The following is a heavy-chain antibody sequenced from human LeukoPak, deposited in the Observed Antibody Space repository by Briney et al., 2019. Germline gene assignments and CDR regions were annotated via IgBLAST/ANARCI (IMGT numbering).Heavy chain of an antibody. D-gene: IGHD6-13*01. CDR1: GGSFSGYY. CDR2: INHSGST. CDR3: ARGLGYSSSCRGRYYFDY. Sequence: SETLSLTCAVHGGSFSGYYWSWIRQPPGKGLEWIGEINHSGSTNYNPSLKSRVTISVDTSKNQFSLKLSSVTAADTAVYYCARGLGYSSSCRGRYYFDYWGQGTLVTVSS. J-gene: IGHJ4*02. V-gene: IGHV4-34*01.